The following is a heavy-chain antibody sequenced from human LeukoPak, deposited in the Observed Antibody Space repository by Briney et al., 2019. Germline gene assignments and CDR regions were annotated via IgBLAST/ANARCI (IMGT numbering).Heavy chain of an antibody. J-gene: IGHJ4*02. CDR3: ARGTYYGSGSSADFDY. Sequence: GGSLRLSCAASGFTFSSYAMHWVRQAPGKGLEWVAVIPYDGSNKYYADSVKGRFTISRDNSKNTLYLQMNSLRAEDTAVYYCARGTYYGSGSSADFDYWGQGTLVTVSS. CDR2: IPYDGSNK. CDR1: GFTFSSYA. V-gene: IGHV3-30-3*01. D-gene: IGHD3-10*01.